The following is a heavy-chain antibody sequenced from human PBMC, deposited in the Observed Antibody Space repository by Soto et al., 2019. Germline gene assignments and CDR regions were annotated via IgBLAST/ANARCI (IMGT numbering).Heavy chain of an antibody. Sequence: SLRLPSAASWFNFIGSAIHCILQTSGKGLEWVGRIRSKANSYATAYAASVKGRFTISRDDSKNTAYLQVNSLKTEDTAVYYCTRPHPGGYSHGRDDYWGQGTLVTVSS. CDR2: IRSKANSYAT. J-gene: IGHJ4*02. CDR3: TRPHPGGYSHGRDDY. CDR1: WFNFIGSA. D-gene: IGHD5-18*01. V-gene: IGHV3-73*01.